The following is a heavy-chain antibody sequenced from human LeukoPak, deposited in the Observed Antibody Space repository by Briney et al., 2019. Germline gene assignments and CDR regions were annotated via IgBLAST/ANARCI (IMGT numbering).Heavy chain of an antibody. Sequence: GESLRLSCAASGFTFSSHDMHWVRQAPGKGLEWVAAISYDGSKQLYADSVKGRFTISRDNSKNTLNLQMNSLRDEDTAVYYCAKDGARYLLTYYFQYWGQGTLVTVSS. D-gene: IGHD3-9*01. CDR2: ISYDGSKQ. J-gene: IGHJ4*02. V-gene: IGHV3-30*18. CDR1: GFTFSSHD. CDR3: AKDGARYLLTYYFQY.